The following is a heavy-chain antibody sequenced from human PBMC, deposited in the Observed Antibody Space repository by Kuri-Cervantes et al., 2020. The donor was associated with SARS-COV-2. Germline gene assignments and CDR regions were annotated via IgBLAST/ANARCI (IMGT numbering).Heavy chain of an antibody. J-gene: IGHJ5*02. CDR2: IYYSGST. CDR1: GGSISSSSYY. D-gene: IGHD5-18*01. V-gene: IGHV4-39*01. CDR3: ARHRYSYGTPDWFDP. Sequence: SETLSLTCTVSGGSISSSSYYWGWIRQPPGKGLEWIGSIYYSGSTYYNPSPKSRVTISVDTSKNQSSLKLSSVTAADTAVYYCARHRYSYGTPDWFDPWGQGTLVTVSS.